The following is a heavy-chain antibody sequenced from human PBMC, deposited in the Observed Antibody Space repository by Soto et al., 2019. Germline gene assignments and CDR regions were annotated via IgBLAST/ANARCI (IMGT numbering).Heavy chain of an antibody. J-gene: IGHJ3*01. CDR1: GFTLSSYS. CDR3: ASPRGLDDAFDF. D-gene: IGHD3-10*01. Sequence: LRLSCAASGFTLSSYSMNWVRQAPGKGLEWVSSISSSSSYIYYADSVKGRFTISRDNAKNSLYLQMNSLRAEDTAVYFCASPRGLDDAFDFWGQGTMVTV. V-gene: IGHV3-21*01. CDR2: ISSSSSYI.